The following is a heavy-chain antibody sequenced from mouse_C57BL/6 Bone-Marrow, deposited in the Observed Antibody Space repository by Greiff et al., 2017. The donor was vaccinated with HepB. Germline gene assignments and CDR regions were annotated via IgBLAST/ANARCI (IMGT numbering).Heavy chain of an antibody. CDR2: IDPEDGDT. J-gene: IGHJ2*01. CDR3: TGSYYRVDY. Sequence: VHVMQSGAELVRPGASVKLSCTAYGFNIQDYNMHWVKQRPEQGLDCIGRIDPEDGDTEYASKFQGNATWTADTSFNTAYLQLSSLKSEDNAVYYCTGSYYRVDYWGPGTTLTFSS. V-gene: IGHV14-1*01. D-gene: IGHD1-1*01. CDR1: GFNIQDYN.